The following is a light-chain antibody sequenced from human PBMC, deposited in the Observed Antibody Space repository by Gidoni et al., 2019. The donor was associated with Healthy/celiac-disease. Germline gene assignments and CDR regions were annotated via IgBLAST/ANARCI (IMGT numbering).Light chain of an antibody. V-gene: IGLV2-14*03. CDR1: SSDVGGYNY. CDR2: DVS. J-gene: IGLJ2*01. CDR3: SSYTSSSHVV. Sequence: QSALTQPASVSGSPGQSITISCTGTSSDVGGYNYVSWYQQHPGKAPKLMIYDVSNRPSGVSNRVSGSKSGNTASLTISGLQAEDEADYDCSSYTSSSHVVFGGGTKLTVL.